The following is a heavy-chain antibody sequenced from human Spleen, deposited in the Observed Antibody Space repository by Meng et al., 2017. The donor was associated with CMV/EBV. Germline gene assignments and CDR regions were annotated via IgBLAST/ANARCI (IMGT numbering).Heavy chain of an antibody. CDR1: GFTVNSNY. CDR2: IYSGGST. D-gene: IGHD2-2*02. CDR3: ARSQGYCSSPSCYRNYYGMDV. Sequence: GESLKISCAASGFTVNSNYMSWVRQAPGKGLEWVSVIYSGGSTHYADSVKGRFTISRDNSKNTLYLQMSGLRAEDTAVYYCARSQGYCSSPSCYRNYYGMDVWGQGTTVTVSS. J-gene: IGHJ6*02. V-gene: IGHV3-53*01.